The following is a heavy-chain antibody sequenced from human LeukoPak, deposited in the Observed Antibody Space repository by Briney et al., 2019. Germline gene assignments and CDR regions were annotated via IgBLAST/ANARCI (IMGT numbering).Heavy chain of an antibody. V-gene: IGHV4-61*01. CDR1: GGSVSSGNYY. CDR3: ARDFYYDFGAFDI. J-gene: IGHJ3*02. D-gene: IGHD3-22*01. CDR2: IYYSGST. Sequence: PSETLSLTCTVSGGSVSSGNYYWSWIRQPPGKGLEWIGYIYYSGSTNYNPSLKSRVTISVDTSKNQFSLKLSSVTAADTAVYYCARDFYYDFGAFDIWGQGTMVTVSS.